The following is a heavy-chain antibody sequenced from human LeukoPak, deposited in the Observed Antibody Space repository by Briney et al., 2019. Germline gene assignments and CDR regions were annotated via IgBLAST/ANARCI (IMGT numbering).Heavy chain of an antibody. V-gene: IGHV4-59*01. CDR3: ARTIKSGNYYWCDP. D-gene: IGHD1-26*01. Sequence: SETLSLTCTVSGVSISNYYWSWIRQPPGEGLEWIGFISYTGSTNYNPSLKSRVTVSVDTSKNQFSLKVTSVTAADTAVYYCARTIKSGNYYWCDPWGQGTLVTVSS. CDR2: ISYTGST. CDR1: GVSISNYY. J-gene: IGHJ5*02.